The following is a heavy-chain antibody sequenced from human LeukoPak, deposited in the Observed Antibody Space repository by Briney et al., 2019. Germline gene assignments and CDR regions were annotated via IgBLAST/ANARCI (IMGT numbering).Heavy chain of an antibody. V-gene: IGHV3-21*06. CDR1: GFTFSSYT. J-gene: IGHJ3*02. CDR2: LSGTGRYI. Sequence: NTGGSLRLSCAASGFTFSSYTMNWVRQAPGKGLEWVPSLSGTGRYIYYADLMKGRLTISRDNAKNSLYLQMNSLRAEDTAVYYCARSLRDAFDIWGQGTMVTVSS. CDR3: ARSLRDAFDI.